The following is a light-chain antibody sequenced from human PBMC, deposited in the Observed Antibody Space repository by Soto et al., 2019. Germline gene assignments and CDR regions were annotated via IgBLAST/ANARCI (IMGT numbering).Light chain of an antibody. J-gene: IGKJ2*01. CDR2: GAS. CDR3: EEYGGSLPYT. Sequence: EIVLTQSPGTLSLSPGERATLSCRASQSVSSSYLAWYQQKPGQAPRLLIYGASSRATGIPDRFSGSGSGTDFTLTISRLEPEDFAGYYWEEYGGSLPYTFGQGTKLEIK. V-gene: IGKV3-20*01. CDR1: QSVSSSY.